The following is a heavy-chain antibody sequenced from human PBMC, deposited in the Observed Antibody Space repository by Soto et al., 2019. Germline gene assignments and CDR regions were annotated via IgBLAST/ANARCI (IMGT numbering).Heavy chain of an antibody. Sequence: SGPTLVNPTQTLTLTCTFSGFSLSTSGMCVSWIRQPPGKALEWLARIDWDDDKYYSTSLKTRLTISKDTSKNQVVLTMTNMDPVDTATYYCARRYCSGGSSYFSYFDYWGQVTLVTVSS. D-gene: IGHD2-15*01. CDR2: IDWDDDK. CDR3: ARRYCSGGSSYFSYFDY. J-gene: IGHJ4*02. CDR1: GFSLSTSGMC. V-gene: IGHV2-70*11.